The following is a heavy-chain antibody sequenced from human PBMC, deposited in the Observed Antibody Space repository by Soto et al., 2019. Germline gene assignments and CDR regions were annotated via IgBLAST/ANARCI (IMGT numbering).Heavy chain of an antibody. CDR1: GGSISSYY. J-gene: IGHJ4*02. V-gene: IGHV4-59*01. D-gene: IGHD4-17*01. CDR3: ARDVGAPSGFDY. CDR2: IYYSGST. Sequence: SETLSLTCTVSGGSISSYYWSWIRQPPGKGLEWIGYIYYSGSTNYNPSLKSRVTISVDTSKNQFPLKLSSVTAADTAVYYCARDVGAPSGFDYWGQGTLVTVSS.